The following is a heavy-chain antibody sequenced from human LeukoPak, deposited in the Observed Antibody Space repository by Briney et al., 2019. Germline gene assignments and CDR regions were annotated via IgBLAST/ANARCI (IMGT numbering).Heavy chain of an antibody. V-gene: IGHV1-69*13. Sequence: ASVKVSCKASGGTLNNCAINWVRQAPGQGLEWMGGTIPIFGTVNYAQKFQGRVTITADESTSTAYMELSSLRSDDTAVYYCARSPGIAVASAYGMDVWGQGTTVTVSS. CDR3: ARSPGIAVASAYGMDV. D-gene: IGHD6-19*01. CDR2: TIPIFGTV. CDR1: GGTLNNCA. J-gene: IGHJ6*02.